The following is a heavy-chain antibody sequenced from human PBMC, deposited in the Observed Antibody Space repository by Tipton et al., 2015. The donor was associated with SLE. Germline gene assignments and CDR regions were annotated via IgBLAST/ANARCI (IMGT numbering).Heavy chain of an antibody. CDR2: IYYSGST. CDR1: GGSISSYY. V-gene: IGHV4-59*01. Sequence: TLSLTCIVSGGSISSYYWSWIRLPPGKGLEWIGYIYYSGSTNYNPSLKSRVTISVDTSKNQFSLKLSSVTAADTAVYYCARGLRNQLDAFDIWGQGTMVTVSS. D-gene: IGHD1-14*01. J-gene: IGHJ3*02. CDR3: ARGLRNQLDAFDI.